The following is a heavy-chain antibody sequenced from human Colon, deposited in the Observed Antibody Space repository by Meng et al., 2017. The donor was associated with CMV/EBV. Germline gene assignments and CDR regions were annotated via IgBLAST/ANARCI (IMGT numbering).Heavy chain of an antibody. D-gene: IGHD1-26*01. CDR3: ARGTRYSGSLTLDS. V-gene: IGHV1-2*02. Sequence: ASVKVSCKASGYTFTDYYLHWVRQAPGQGPECLGWIDPNSGRTTFAQTFQGRVTMTRETSITTAYLELNSLTSEDTAVYYCARGTRYSGSLTLDSWGQGTQVTVSS. J-gene: IGHJ4*02. CDR1: GYTFTDYY. CDR2: IDPNSGRT.